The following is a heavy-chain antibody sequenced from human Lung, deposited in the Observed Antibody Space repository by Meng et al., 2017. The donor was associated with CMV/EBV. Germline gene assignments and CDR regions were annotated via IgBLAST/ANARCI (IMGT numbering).Heavy chain of an antibody. Sequence: GGSLKISCAASGFTFSSYSMNWVRQAPGKGLEWVSYISSSSSTIYYADSVKGRFTISRDNAKNSLYLQMNSLRAEDTAVYYCARDFPTDDFWSGYYPGYYGMDVWGQGTXVTVSS. D-gene: IGHD3-3*01. V-gene: IGHV3-48*04. CDR3: ARDFPTDDFWSGYYPGYYGMDV. CDR2: ISSSSSTI. J-gene: IGHJ6*02. CDR1: GFTFSSYS.